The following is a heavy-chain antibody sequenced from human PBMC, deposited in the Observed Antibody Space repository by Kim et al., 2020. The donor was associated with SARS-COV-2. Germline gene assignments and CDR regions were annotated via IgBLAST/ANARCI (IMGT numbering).Heavy chain of an antibody. V-gene: IGHV4-34*01. CDR2: INHSGST. Sequence: SETLSLTCAVYGGSFSGYYWSWIRQPPGKGLEWIGEINHSGSTNYNPSLKSRVTISVDTSKNQFSLKLSSVTAADTAVYYCARGRGGGSGGSCYSGWGQGTLVTVSS. J-gene: IGHJ4*02. D-gene: IGHD2-15*01. CDR3: ARGRGGGSGGSCYSG. CDR1: GGSFSGYY.